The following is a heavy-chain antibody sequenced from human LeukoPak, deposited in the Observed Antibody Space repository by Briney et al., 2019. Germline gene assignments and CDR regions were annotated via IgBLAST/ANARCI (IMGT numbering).Heavy chain of an antibody. D-gene: IGHD2-21*02. J-gene: IGHJ4*02. V-gene: IGHV3-30*18. CDR1: GFTFSSYG. CDR3: AKDRGVVTAILDY. CDR2: ISYDGSNK. Sequence: GGSLRLSCAASGFTFSSYGMHWVRQAPGKGLEWVAVISYDGSNKYYADSVKGRFTISRDNSKNTLYLQMNSLRAEDTAVYYCAKDRGVVTAILDYWGQGTLVTVFS.